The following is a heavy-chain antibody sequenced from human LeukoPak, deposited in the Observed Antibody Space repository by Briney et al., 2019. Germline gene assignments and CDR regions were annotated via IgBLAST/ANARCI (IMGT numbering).Heavy chain of an antibody. J-gene: IGHJ5*02. V-gene: IGHV1-24*01. CDR2: FDPEDGDT. CDR3: ATGSGIAVSLRSYWFDP. CDR1: GYTLTELS. Sequence: ASVKVSCKVSGYTLTELSMHWVRQAPGKGLEWMGGFDPEDGDTIYAQKFQGRVTMTEDTSTDTAYMELSSLRSEDTAVYYCATGSGIAVSLRSYWFDPWGQGTLVTVSS. D-gene: IGHD6-19*01.